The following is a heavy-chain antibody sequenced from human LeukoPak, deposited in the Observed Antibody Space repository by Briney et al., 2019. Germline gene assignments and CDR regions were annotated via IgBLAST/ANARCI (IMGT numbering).Heavy chain of an antibody. D-gene: IGHD4-17*01. J-gene: IGHJ5*02. CDR2: ISSSSSTI. CDR1: GFTFSSYT. CDR3: ARENYGDYGRWFDP. V-gene: IGHV3-48*01. Sequence: TEGSLRLSCAASGFTFSSYTMNWVRQAPGKGLEWVSYISSSSSTISYADSVKGRFTISRDNAKNSLYLQMNSLRAEDTAVYYCARENYGDYGRWFDPWGQGTLVTVSS.